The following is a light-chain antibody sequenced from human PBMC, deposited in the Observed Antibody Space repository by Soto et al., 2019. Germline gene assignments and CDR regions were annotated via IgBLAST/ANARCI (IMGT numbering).Light chain of an antibody. V-gene: IGLV2-14*03. CDR2: DVS. CDR1: SSDVGAFNY. CDR3: CSYTSNFTPV. J-gene: IGLJ1*01. Sequence: QSALTQPASVSGSPGQSITISCTGTSSDVGAFNYVSWYQQHPGKAPKLIIFDVSTRPSGVSSRFSGSKSANTASLTISGLQAEDEADYYCCSYTSNFTPVLGTGTKLTVL.